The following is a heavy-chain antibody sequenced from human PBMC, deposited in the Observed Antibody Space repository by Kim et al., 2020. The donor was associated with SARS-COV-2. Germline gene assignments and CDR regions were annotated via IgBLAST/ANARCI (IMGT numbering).Heavy chain of an antibody. J-gene: IGHJ6*02. V-gene: IGHV3-9*01. CDR1: GFTFDDYA. CDR2: ISWNSGSI. CDR3: AKGYYEDYYYGMDV. D-gene: IGHD3-22*01. Sequence: GGSLRLSCAASGFTFDDYAMHWVRQAPGKGLEWVSGISWNSGSIGYADSVKGRFTISRDNAKNSLYLQMNSLRAEDTALYYCAKGYYEDYYYGMDVWGQGTTVTVSS.